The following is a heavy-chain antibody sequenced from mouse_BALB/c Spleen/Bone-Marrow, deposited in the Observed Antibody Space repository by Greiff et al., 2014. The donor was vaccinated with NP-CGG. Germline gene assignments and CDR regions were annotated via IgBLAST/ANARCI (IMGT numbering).Heavy chain of an antibody. V-gene: IGHV14-3*02. CDR1: GFNIKDTH. Sequence: VQLKQSGAELVKPGASVKLSCTPSGFNIKDTHMHWVKQRHEQGLEWIGRIDPANGNTKYDPNFQGKATITADTSSNTAYLQLSSLTSEYTAVYYCARDYANTAWFASWGQGTLVTVS. D-gene: IGHD1-1*01. J-gene: IGHJ3*01. CDR3: ARDYANTAWFAS. CDR2: IDPANGNT.